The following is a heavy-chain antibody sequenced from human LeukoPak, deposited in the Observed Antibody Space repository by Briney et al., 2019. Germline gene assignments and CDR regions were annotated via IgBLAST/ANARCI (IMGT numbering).Heavy chain of an antibody. CDR3: ARGKYGDWYFDY. D-gene: IGHD4-17*01. CDR1: GYTFISYY. V-gene: IGHV1-46*01. CDR2: INPSAGNT. Sequence: ASVKVSCKASGYTFISYYMNWVRQAPGHGLEWMGFINPSAGNTAYAQKFQGRVTMTRDTSTSTVYMDLTSLRSDDTAVYYCARGKYGDWYFDYWGQGTLVTVSS. J-gene: IGHJ4*02.